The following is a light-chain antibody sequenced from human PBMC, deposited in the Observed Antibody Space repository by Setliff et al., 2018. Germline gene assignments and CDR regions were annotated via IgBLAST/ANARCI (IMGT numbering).Light chain of an antibody. CDR3: QVWDSSSDHSVV. V-gene: IGLV3-21*04. Sequence: PSVSVAPGKTARITCGGNNIGSKSVHWYQQKPGQAPVLVIYYDSDRPSGIPERFSGSNSGNTATLTISRVEAGDEADYYCQVWDSSSDHSVVFGGGTKVTVL. J-gene: IGLJ2*01. CDR1: NIGSKS. CDR2: YDS.